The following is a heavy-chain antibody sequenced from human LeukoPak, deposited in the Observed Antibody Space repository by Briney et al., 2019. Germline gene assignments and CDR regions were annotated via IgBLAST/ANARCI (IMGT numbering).Heavy chain of an antibody. V-gene: IGHV4-59*01. D-gene: IGHD3-10*01. J-gene: IGHJ3*02. CDR2: IYYSGST. CDR1: GGSLSNYY. Sequence: PSETLSLTCTVSGGSLSNYYWSWIRQPPGKGLEWIGYIYYSGSTNNNPSLRSRITILVDRSKNQFSLKLSSVTAADTAVYYCARYAMVRGVIRAPFAFDIWGQGTMVTVSS. CDR3: ARYAMVRGVIRAPFAFDI.